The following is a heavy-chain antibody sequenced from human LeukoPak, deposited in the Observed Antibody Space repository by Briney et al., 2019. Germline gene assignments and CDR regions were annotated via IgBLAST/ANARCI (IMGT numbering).Heavy chain of an antibody. Sequence: GGSLRLSCAASRFGFSSYTMHWVRQAPGKGLEWVAVISFDGNNKHYADSVKGRFTISRDNSKKTVHLEMNSLRTDDTAVYYCAKEMASPNTHFDFWGQGTLVTVSS. D-gene: IGHD5-24*01. CDR3: AKEMASPNTHFDF. V-gene: IGHV3-30-3*01. J-gene: IGHJ4*02. CDR1: RFGFSSYT. CDR2: ISFDGNNK.